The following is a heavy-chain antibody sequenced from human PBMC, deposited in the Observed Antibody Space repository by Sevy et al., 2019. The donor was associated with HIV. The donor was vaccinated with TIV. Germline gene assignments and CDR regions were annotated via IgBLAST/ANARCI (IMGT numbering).Heavy chain of an antibody. CDR2: FDPEDGET. V-gene: IGHV1-24*01. CDR1: GYTLTELS. D-gene: IGHD2-2*01. J-gene: IGHJ6*01. Sequence: ASVKVSCKVSGYTLTELSMHWVRQAPGKGLEWMGGFDPEDGETIYAQKFQGRVTMTEDTSTDTAYMELSSRRSEDTAVYYCATGYCSSTSCWRRSYYCYGMDVWGQGTTVTVSS. CDR3: ATGYCSSTSCWRRSYYCYGMDV.